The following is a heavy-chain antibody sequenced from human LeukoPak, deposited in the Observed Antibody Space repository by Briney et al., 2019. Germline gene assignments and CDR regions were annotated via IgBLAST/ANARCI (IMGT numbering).Heavy chain of an antibody. CDR2: INGSGGST. Sequence: GGSLRLSCAASGFTFSSYAMSWVRQAPGKGLEWVSAINGSGGSTYYADSVKGRFTISRDNSKNTLYLQMNSLRAEDTAVYYCAKVARVGDFWSGYFPDLGGQGTMVTVSS. CDR3: AKVARVGDFWSGYFPDL. V-gene: IGHV3-23*01. J-gene: IGHJ3*01. D-gene: IGHD3-3*01. CDR1: GFTFSSYA.